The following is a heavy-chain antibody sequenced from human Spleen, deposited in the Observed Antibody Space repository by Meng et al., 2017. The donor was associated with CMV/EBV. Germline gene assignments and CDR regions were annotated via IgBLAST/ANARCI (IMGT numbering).Heavy chain of an antibody. Sequence: GGSLRLSCAASGFTFSSYWLTWVRQAPVKGLEWVAVTSYDGSNKHYADSVKGRFTISRDNSKNTLYLQMNSLRAEDTAVYYCARDMSLIAANAVIDYWGQGTLVTVSS. J-gene: IGHJ4*02. V-gene: IGHV3-30-3*01. D-gene: IGHD2-15*01. CDR1: GFTFSSYW. CDR2: TSYDGSNK. CDR3: ARDMSLIAANAVIDY.